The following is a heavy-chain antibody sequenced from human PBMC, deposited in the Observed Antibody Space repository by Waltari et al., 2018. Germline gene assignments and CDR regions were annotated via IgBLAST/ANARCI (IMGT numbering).Heavy chain of an antibody. CDR2: ISYNERNI. CDR1: ELPFRSYP. J-gene: IGHJ6*02. Sequence: QVQLVESGGGVVQPGRSMWLSCAASELPFRSYPMHWVRQAPGKGLEWVAVISYNERNIYYVDTVKGRFTISRDNSEKMLYLQMNSLRVEDTAVYYCARDYCDRTNCHGMDVWGQGTTVTVSS. CDR3: ARDYCDRTNCHGMDV. D-gene: IGHD3-22*01. V-gene: IGHV3-30*04.